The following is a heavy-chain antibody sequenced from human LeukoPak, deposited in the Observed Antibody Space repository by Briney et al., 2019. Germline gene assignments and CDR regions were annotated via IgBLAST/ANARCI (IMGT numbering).Heavy chain of an antibody. CDR3: ARGLRYFDYRN. Sequence: LRLSCAASGFTFSSYAMSWVRQPPGKGLEWIGYIYYSGTTYNNPSLKSRVTMSVDTSKNQFSLKLTSVTAADTAVYYCARGLRYFDYRNWGQGTLVTVSS. D-gene: IGHD3-9*01. V-gene: IGHV4-31*02. CDR2: IYYSGTT. J-gene: IGHJ4*02. CDR1: GFTFSSYA.